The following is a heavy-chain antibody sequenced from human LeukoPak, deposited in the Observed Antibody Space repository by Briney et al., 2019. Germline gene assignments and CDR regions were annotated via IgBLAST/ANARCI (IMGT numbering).Heavy chain of an antibody. CDR3: AKDATRYGSGRHYFDY. Sequence: PGGSLRLSCAASGFTFSSYAMSWVRQAPGKGLEWVSAISGSGGSTYYADSVKGRFTISRDNSKNTLYLQMNSLRAEDTAVYYCAKDATRYGSGRHYFDYWGQGTLVTVSS. CDR1: GFTFSSYA. V-gene: IGHV3-23*01. J-gene: IGHJ4*02. CDR2: ISGSGGST. D-gene: IGHD3-10*01.